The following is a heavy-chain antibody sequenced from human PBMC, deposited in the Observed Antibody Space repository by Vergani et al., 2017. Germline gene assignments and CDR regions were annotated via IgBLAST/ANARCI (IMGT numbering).Heavy chain of an antibody. Sequence: QVQLVQSGAEVKKPGASVKVSCKTSGYTFTSFDINWVRQATGQGLEWMGWMNPNRGNTAYAQKFQGRVTMTRNTSISTAYMELRSLRSDDTAVYFCARGRLEYSTSLYYFDYWSLGALVTVSS. CDR2: MNPNRGNT. CDR3: ARGRLEYSTSLYYFDY. J-gene: IGHJ4*02. V-gene: IGHV1-8*01. CDR1: GYTFTSFD. D-gene: IGHD6-6*01.